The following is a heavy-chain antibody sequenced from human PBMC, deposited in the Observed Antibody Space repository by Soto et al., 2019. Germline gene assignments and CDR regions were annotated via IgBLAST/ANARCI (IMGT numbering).Heavy chain of an antibody. V-gene: IGHV1-58*01. CDR2: IVVGSGNT. CDR3: AAVASDYYDSSGDPDAFDI. CDR1: GFTFTSSA. J-gene: IGHJ3*02. D-gene: IGHD3-22*01. Sequence: GASVKVSCKATGFTFTSSAVQWVRQARGQRLEWIGWIVVGSGNTNYAQKFQERVTITRDMSTSTAYMELSSLRSEDTAVYYCAAVASDYYDSSGDPDAFDIWCQGTMVTV.